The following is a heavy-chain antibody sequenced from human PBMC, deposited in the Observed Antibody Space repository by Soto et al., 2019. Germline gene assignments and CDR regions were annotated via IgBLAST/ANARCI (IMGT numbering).Heavy chain of an antibody. CDR1: GGSFSGYY. V-gene: IGHV4-34*01. Sequence: SETLSLTCAVYGGSFSGYYWSWIRPPPGKGLEWIGEINHSGSTNYNPSLKSRVTISVDTSKNQFSLKLSSVTAADTAVYYCARGSDYSSSWYFDYYYGMDVWGQGTTVTSP. J-gene: IGHJ6*02. CDR3: ARGSDYSSSWYFDYYYGMDV. D-gene: IGHD6-13*01. CDR2: INHSGST.